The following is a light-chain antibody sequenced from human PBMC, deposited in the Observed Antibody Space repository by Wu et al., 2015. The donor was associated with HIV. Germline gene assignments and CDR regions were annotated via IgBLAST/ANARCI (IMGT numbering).Light chain of an antibody. CDR2: GAS. CDR3: QQYETSIT. J-gene: IGKJ5*01. CDR1: QSVSRN. V-gene: IGKV3-15*01. Sequence: IVMTQSPGTLSVSPGERATLTCRASQSVSRNLAWYQQKPGQAPRLLMYGASTRATGIPARFSGSGSRTEFTLTISRLEPEDFAVYYCQQYETSITFGQGTRLEIK.